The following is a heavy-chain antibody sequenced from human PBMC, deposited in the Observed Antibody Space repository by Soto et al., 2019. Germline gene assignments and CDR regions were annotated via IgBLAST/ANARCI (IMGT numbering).Heavy chain of an antibody. J-gene: IGHJ4*02. CDR2: VHSDGTTT. V-gene: IGHV3-74*01. CDR1: GFSVRSSH. D-gene: IGHD4-4*01. CDR3: ASAHDYSNYPYYFDY. Sequence: GSLRLSCAASGFSVRSSHMSWVRQAPGKGLEWVSRVHSDGTTTTYADSVKGRFTISRDNAKNSLYLQMNSLRAEDTAVYYCASAHDYSNYPYYFDYWGQGTLVTVSS.